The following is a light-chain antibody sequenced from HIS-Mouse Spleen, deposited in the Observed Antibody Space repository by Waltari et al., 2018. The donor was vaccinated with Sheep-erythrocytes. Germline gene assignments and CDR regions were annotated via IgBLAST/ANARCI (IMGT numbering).Light chain of an antibody. CDR1: QSVSSY. Sequence: EIVLTQSPATLSLSPGERATLSCRASQSVSSYLAWYQQKPGQAPRLLIYDASNRATGIPARFSVSGSGTDFSLTISSLEPEDFAVYYCQQRSNWPPLTFGGGTQVEIK. J-gene: IGKJ4*01. CDR3: QQRSNWPPLT. CDR2: DAS. V-gene: IGKV3-11*01.